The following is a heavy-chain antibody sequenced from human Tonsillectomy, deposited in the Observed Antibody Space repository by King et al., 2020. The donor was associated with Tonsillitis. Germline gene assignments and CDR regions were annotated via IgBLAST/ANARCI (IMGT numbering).Heavy chain of an antibody. CDR2: IEQDGSEK. D-gene: IGHD3-10*01. CDR1: GFTFSNYW. V-gene: IGHV3-7*03. CDR3: VREDYRSGSRGRGMDV. Sequence: VQLVESGGGLVQPGGSLRLSCAASGFTFSNYWMSWVRQAPGKGLEWVANIEQDGSEKYYVDSVKGRFTISRDNAKNSLYLQMNSLRAEDTAVYYCVREDYRSGSRGRGMDVWGQGTTVTVSS. J-gene: IGHJ6*02.